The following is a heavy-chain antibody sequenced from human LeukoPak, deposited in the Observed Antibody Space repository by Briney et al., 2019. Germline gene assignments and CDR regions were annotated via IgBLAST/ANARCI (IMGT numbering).Heavy chain of an antibody. CDR2: ISGSGGST. Sequence: PGGSLRLSCAASGFTFSSYAMSWVRQAPGKGLEWVSAISGSGGSTYYADSVKGRFTISRDNSKNTLYLQMNSLRAKDTAVYYCAKRPYYYDSSGRGHFDYWGQGTLVTVSS. J-gene: IGHJ4*02. CDR1: GFTFSSYA. D-gene: IGHD3-22*01. CDR3: AKRPYYYDSSGRGHFDY. V-gene: IGHV3-23*01.